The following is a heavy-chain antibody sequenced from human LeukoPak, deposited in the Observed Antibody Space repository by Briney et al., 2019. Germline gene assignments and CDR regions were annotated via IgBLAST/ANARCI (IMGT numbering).Heavy chain of an antibody. CDR3: SLLAVASPQDY. D-gene: IGHD6-19*01. Sequence: GGSLRLSCAASGFTFSTYEMHWVRQAPGKGLEWASDISSSGSTMYYADSVKGRFTTSRDNAKNLLYLQMHSLRAEDTAVYYCSLLAVASPQDYWGQGTLVTVSS. CDR2: ISSSGSTM. CDR1: GFTFSTYE. J-gene: IGHJ4*02. V-gene: IGHV3-48*03.